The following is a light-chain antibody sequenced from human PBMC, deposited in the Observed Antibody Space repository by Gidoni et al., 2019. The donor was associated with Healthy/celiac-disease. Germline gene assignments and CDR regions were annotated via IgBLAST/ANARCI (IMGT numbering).Light chain of an antibody. CDR2: GAS. J-gene: IGKJ1*01. Sequence: PGTLSLSPGERATLSCRASQSVSSSYLAWYQQKPGQAPRLLIYGASSRATGIPDSFSGSGSGTDFTLTISRLEPEDFAVYYCQQYGSSPKTFGQGTKVEIK. CDR1: QSVSSSY. V-gene: IGKV3-20*01. CDR3: QQYGSSPKT.